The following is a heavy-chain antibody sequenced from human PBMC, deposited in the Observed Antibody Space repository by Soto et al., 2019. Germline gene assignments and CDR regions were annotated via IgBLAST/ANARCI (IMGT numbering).Heavy chain of an antibody. J-gene: IGHJ5*02. D-gene: IGHD3-22*01. V-gene: IGHV1-8*01. CDR1: GYTFNSYD. CDR2: MNPNSGNT. Sequence: QVQLVQSGAEVKKPGASVKVSCKASGYTFNSYDINWVRQDTGRGLEWMGWMNPNSGNTGYAQKFQGRVTMTRNTSITTAYMELSSLRSEDTAVYYCAGEGNYYDSSGYFGPWFDPWGQGTLVTVSS. CDR3: AGEGNYYDSSGYFGPWFDP.